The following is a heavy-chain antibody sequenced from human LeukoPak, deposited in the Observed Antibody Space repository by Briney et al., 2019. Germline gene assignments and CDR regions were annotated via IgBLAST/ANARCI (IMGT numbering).Heavy chain of an antibody. CDR2: ISTSSSYI. J-gene: IGHJ3*02. CDR1: GFTLSRYS. CDR3: ARGDPDISFGVAGEAFDI. D-gene: IGHD3-3*01. Sequence: GGSLRPSCAASGFTLSRYSMNWVRQAPGKGLERVSSISTSSSYIYYADSVKGRFTISRDNAKNSLYLQMNSLRAEDTAVYYCARGDPDISFGVAGEAFDIWGQGTMVTVSS. V-gene: IGHV3-21*01.